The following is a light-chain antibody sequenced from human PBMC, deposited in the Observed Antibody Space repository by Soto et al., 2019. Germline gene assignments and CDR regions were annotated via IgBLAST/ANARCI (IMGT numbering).Light chain of an antibody. J-gene: IGKJ5*01. CDR3: QQYDDFPLT. CDR2: DAS. V-gene: IGKV1-33*01. Sequence: DIEMTQSPSSLSASVGDRVTITCQASQAISNYLNWYQQKTGRAAKLLIYDASNLESGVSSRFSGSRSGTDFSLTINSLQPDDFSTYYCQQYDDFPLTFGQGTRLE. CDR1: QAISNY.